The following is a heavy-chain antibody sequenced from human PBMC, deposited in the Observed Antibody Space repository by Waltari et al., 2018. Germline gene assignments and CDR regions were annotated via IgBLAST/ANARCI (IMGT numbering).Heavy chain of an antibody. Sequence: QVQLVQSGAEVKKPGASVKVSCKASGYTFTGYYMHWVRQAPGQGLEWMGWINPNSGGTNYAQKFQGRVTMTRDTSISTAYMELSRLRSDDTAVYYCARVGRYYYDSSGYYNYYGMDVWGQGTTVTVSS. CDR2: INPNSGGT. CDR3: ARVGRYYYDSSGYYNYYGMDV. CDR1: GYTFTGYY. J-gene: IGHJ6*02. V-gene: IGHV1-2*02. D-gene: IGHD3-22*01.